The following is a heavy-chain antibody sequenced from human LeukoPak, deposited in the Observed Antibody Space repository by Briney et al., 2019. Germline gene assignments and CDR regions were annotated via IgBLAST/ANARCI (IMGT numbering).Heavy chain of an antibody. CDR1: GFTFSSYG. CDR3: AKDGSPMILVVIGGFDY. J-gene: IGHJ4*02. Sequence: GGSLRLSCAASGFTFSSYGMHWVRQAPGKGLEWVAVISYDGSNKYYGDSVKGRFTISRDNSKNTLYLQMNSLRAEDTAVYYCAKDGSPMILVVIGGFDYWGQGTLVTVSS. CDR2: ISYDGSNK. D-gene: IGHD3-22*01. V-gene: IGHV3-30*18.